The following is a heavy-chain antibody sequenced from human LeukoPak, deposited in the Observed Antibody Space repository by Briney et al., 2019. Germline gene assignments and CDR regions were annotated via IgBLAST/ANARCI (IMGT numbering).Heavy chain of an antibody. CDR3: AKGHLEWLLST. CDR1: GFTFSSYG. D-gene: IGHD3-3*01. J-gene: IGHJ3*01. CDR2: ISYDGSNK. Sequence: GGSLRLSCAASGFTFSSYGMHWVRQAPGKGLEWVAVISYDGSNKYYADSVKGRFTISRDNSKNTLYLQMNSLRAEDTAAYYCAKGHLEWLLSTWGQGTMVTVSS. V-gene: IGHV3-30*18.